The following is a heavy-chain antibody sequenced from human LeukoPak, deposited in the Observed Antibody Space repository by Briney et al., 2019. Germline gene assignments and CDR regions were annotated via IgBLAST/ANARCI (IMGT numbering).Heavy chain of an antibody. V-gene: IGHV4-61*02. CDR1: GGSISSGSYY. CDR2: IYTSGST. J-gene: IGHJ3*02. CDR3: ASDRIEVDAFDI. Sequence: PSETLSLTCTVSGGSISSGSYYWSWIRQPAGKGLEWIGRIYTSGSTNYNPSLKSRVTISVDTSKNQFSLKLSSVTAADTAVYYCASDRIEVDAFDIWGQGTMVTVSS. D-gene: IGHD2-15*01.